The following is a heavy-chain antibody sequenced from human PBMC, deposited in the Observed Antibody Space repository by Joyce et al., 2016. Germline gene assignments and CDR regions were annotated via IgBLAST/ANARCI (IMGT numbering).Heavy chain of an antibody. CDR1: GFTFRSYS. CDR3: AKADYGDKIDAFDI. CDR2: MSSSRSTI. Sequence: EVQLVESGGGLVQPGGSLRLSCAAAGFTFRSYSMNWVRQAPGKGLDWCSYMSSSRSTIYDADSVKGRFTISRDNAKNSLYLQMNSLRAEDTAVYYCAKADYGDKIDAFDIWGQGTMVTVSS. J-gene: IGHJ3*02. V-gene: IGHV3-48*01. D-gene: IGHD4-17*01.